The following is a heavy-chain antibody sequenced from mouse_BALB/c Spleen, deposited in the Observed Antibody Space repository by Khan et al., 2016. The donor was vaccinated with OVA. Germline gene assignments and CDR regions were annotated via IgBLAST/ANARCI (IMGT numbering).Heavy chain of an antibody. Sequence: EVQLQEPGPELVKLGASVMVSCKAFGYSFTDDNMFWVKQSDGKSLVWIGYIESYNGGTSDHQKSKGKATLTVDMSFSIDFMYLSSLTSEDSAVFYCPTTDHYGTSNNFNYRSQGTTHTVSS. CDR2: IESYNGGT. CDR3: PTTDHYGTSNNFNY. CDR1: GYSFTDDN. V-gene: IGHV1S135*01. J-gene: IGHJ2*01. D-gene: IGHD1-1*01.